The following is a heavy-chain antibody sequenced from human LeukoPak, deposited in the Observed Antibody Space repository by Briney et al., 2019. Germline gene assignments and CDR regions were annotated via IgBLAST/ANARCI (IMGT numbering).Heavy chain of an antibody. Sequence: SETLSLTCTVSGGSISSSSYYWDCIRQPPGKGLEWIGSIYYSGSTYYNPSLKSRVTISVDTPENQFSLKLSSETAADAAVYYCERGYDWNYVCFDYWVRGTLV. CDR1: GGSISSSSYY. CDR2: IYYSGST. D-gene: IGHD1-7*01. J-gene: IGHJ4*02. CDR3: ERGYDWNYVCFDY. V-gene: IGHV4-39*01.